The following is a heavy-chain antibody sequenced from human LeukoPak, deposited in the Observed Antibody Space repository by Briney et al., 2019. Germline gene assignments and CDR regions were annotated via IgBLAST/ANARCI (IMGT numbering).Heavy chain of an antibody. CDR1: GGSFSGYY. J-gene: IGHJ3*02. D-gene: IGHD2-15*01. V-gene: IGHV4-34*01. CDR3: ATSYVVVVAATPSDAFDI. Sequence: SETLSLTCAVYGGSFSGYYWSWIRQPPGKGLEWIGEINHSGSTNYNPSLKSRVTISVDTSKNQFSLKLSSVTAADTAVYYCATSYVVVVAATPSDAFDIWGQGTMVTVSS. CDR2: INHSGST.